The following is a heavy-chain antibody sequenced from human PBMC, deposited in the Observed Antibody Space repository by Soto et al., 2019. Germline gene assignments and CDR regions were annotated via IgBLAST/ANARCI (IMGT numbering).Heavy chain of an antibody. CDR3: ARDGLYCSSTSCSDY. D-gene: IGHD2-2*01. CDR1: GFTFSSYS. J-gene: IGHJ4*02. CDR2: ISSSSSYI. V-gene: IGHV3-21*01. Sequence: GGSLRLSCAASGFTFSSYSMNWVRQAPGKGLEWVSSISSSSSYIYYADSVKGRFTISRDNAKNSLYLQMNSLRAEDTAVYYCARDGLYCSSTSCSDYWGQGTLVTVSS.